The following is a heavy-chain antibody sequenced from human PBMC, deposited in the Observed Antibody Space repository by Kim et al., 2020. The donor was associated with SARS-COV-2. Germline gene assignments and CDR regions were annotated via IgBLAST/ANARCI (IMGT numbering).Heavy chain of an antibody. D-gene: IGHD4-17*01. CDR3: SRAPIYDYPGHDY. Sequence: SETLSLTCTVSGDSVTSGTHYWSWIRQHPGKGLEWIGYISYSGGPHYSSSLKSRMTMSVDASTNQFSLRLHSVTAADTAVYYCSRAPIYDYPGHDYWGHGSLVTVSS. V-gene: IGHV4-31*03. J-gene: IGHJ4*01. CDR1: GDSVTSGTHY. CDR2: ISYSGGP.